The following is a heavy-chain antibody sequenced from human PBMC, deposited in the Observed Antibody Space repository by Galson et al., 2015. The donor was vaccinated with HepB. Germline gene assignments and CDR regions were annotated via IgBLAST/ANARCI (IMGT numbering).Heavy chain of an antibody. Sequence: CAISGDSVSSNGAVWSWIRQSPSRGLEWLGRTYYRSNWYKDDAVSVKGRITINPDTSKNQLSLHLNSVTPDDTAVYYCARGIAAAGHALDIWGQGTMVTVSS. D-gene: IGHD6-13*01. CDR3: ARGIAAAGHALDI. V-gene: IGHV6-1*01. CDR2: TYYRSNWYK. J-gene: IGHJ3*02. CDR1: GDSVSSNGAV.